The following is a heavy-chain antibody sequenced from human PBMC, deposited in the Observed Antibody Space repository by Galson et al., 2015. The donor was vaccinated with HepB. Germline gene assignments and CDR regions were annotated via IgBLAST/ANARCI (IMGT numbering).Heavy chain of an antibody. D-gene: IGHD4-11*01. V-gene: IGHV3-23*01. Sequence: SLRLSCAASGNTFSTTALNWVRQAPGKGLEWVSIIGGSYDGTYYADSVRGRFTISRDNSKNMVYLQMNSLRVDDTAVYYCAKDYREHGMDVWGLGTTVTVSS. CDR1: GNTFSTTA. CDR2: IGGSYDGT. CDR3: AKDYREHGMDV. J-gene: IGHJ6*02.